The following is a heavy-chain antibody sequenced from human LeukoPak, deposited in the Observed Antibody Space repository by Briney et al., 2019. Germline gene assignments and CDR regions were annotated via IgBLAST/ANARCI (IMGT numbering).Heavy chain of an antibody. CDR2: ITTSDGNT. Sequence: GGSLRLSCAASGFTFSSYTMSWVRQAPGKGLEWVSTITTSDGNTYYADSVKGRFTISRDNAKNSLYLQMNSLRDEDTAVYYCARDGTYYDFWSGYLYGMDVWGQGTTVTVSS. V-gene: IGHV3-48*02. D-gene: IGHD3-3*01. J-gene: IGHJ6*02. CDR1: GFTFSSYT. CDR3: ARDGTYYDFWSGYLYGMDV.